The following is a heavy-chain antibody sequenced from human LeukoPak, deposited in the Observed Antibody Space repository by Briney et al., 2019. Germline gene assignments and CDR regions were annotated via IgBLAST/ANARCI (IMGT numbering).Heavy chain of an antibody. CDR2: ISSSGSTI. CDR3: ARDIVVLPAATVGEYYFDY. D-gene: IGHD2-2*01. V-gene: IGHV3-11*01. J-gene: IGHJ4*02. CDR1: GFTFSDYY. Sequence: PGGSLRLSCAASGFTFSDYYMSWIRQAPGKGLEGVSYISSSGSTIYYADSVKGRFTISRDKAKNSLYVQMNSLRAEETAVYYCARDIVVLPAATVGEYYFDYWGQGTLVTVSS.